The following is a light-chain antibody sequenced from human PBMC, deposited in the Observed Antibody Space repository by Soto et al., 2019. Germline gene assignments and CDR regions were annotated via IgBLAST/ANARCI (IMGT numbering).Light chain of an antibody. CDR3: QSYDSSLSASVV. V-gene: IGLV1-44*01. J-gene: IGLJ2*01. CDR1: TSNIGSKT. Sequence: QSVLTQPPSASGTPGQRVTISCSGSTSNIGSKTVSWYQQLPGSAPRVLIYANNNRPSGVPDRFSGSRSGTSASLAITGLQAEDEADYYCQSYDSSLSASVVFGGGTKLTVL. CDR2: ANN.